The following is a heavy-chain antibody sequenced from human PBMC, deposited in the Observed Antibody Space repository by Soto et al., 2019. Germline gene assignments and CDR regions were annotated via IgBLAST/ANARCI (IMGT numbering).Heavy chain of an antibody. D-gene: IGHD3-3*01. J-gene: IGHJ6*02. CDR2: INHSGST. Sequence: PSETLSLTCAVYGGSFSGYYWSWIRQPPGKGLEWIGEINHSGSTNYNPSLKSRVTISVDTSKNQFSLKLSSVTAADTAVYYCARGSLGNDFWSGYSYYYYGMDVWGQGTTVTVSS. CDR1: GGSFSGYY. V-gene: IGHV4-34*01. CDR3: ARGSLGNDFWSGYSYYYYGMDV.